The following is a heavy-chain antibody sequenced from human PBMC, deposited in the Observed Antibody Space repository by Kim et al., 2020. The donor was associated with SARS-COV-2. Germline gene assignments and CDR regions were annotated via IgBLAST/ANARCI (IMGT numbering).Heavy chain of an antibody. CDR1: GGSISSGGYY. D-gene: IGHD6-13*01. CDR2: IYYSGST. J-gene: IGHJ4*02. V-gene: IGHV4-31*03. Sequence: SETLSLTCTVSGGSISSGGYYWSWIRQHPGKGLEWIGYIYYSGSTYYNPSLKSRVTISVDTSKNQFSLKLSSVTAADTAVYYCARVHLGEQLVSEDYWGQGTLVTVSS. CDR3: ARVHLGEQLVSEDY.